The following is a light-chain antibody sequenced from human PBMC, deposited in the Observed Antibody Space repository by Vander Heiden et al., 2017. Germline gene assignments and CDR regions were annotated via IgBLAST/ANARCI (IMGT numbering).Light chain of an antibody. CDR2: SNN. Sequence: HSVLTQPPSASGTPGQRVTSSCAGSTSNIGSNTVNGYQQLPRTAPKLLSYSNNQRPSGVPDRLSGSKSGTSASLAISGLQAEDEADYYCAAWDDSLNGVLFGGGTKLTVL. CDR3: AAWDDSLNGVL. CDR1: TSNIGSNT. V-gene: IGLV1-44*01. J-gene: IGLJ2*01.